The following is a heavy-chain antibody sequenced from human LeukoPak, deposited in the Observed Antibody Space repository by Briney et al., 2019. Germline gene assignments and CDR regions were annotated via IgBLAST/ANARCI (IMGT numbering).Heavy chain of an antibody. CDR2: IYHRGST. D-gene: IGHD5-12*01. CDR3: ARDGYSGNDGL. Sequence: SETLSFNCTVSGFAISTFSWSWLRQPPGKGLEWIGFIYHRGSTKYNPSLKSRVTISVDTSKNQFSLKLSSVTAADTAVYYCARDGYSGNDGLWGQGTLVTVSS. V-gene: IGHV4-59*01. CDR1: GFAISTFS. J-gene: IGHJ4*02.